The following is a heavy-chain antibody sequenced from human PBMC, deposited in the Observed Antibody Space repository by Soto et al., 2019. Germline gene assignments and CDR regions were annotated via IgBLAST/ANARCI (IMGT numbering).Heavy chain of an antibody. CDR3: VRAITIKGHTDAFDI. V-gene: IGHV3-30-3*01. CDR1: GFTFSRHH. J-gene: IGHJ3*02. D-gene: IGHD1-20*01. Sequence: QVQLVESGGGVVQPGRSLRLSCAASGFTFSRHHMHWVRQAPGKGLEWVAVISYDGSGKFYADSVKGRFTISRDNSNNTQSLQMNSRTAVNTALYYCVRAITIKGHTDAFDIWRQGTMVTVSS. CDR2: ISYDGSGK.